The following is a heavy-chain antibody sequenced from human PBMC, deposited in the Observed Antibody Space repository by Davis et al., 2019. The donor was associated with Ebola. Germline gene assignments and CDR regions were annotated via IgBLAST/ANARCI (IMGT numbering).Heavy chain of an antibody. CDR2: IIPFFGRT. D-gene: IGHD4-23*01. CDR1: GDTFSSYA. Sequence: AASVKVSCKASGDTFSSYAISWVRQAPGQGLEWMGGIIPFFGRTYYAQKFQGRVTITADKSTSTAYMELSSLISTDTAVYYCARAAGGNFDYWGQGTLVTASS. CDR3: ARAAGGNFDY. J-gene: IGHJ4*02. V-gene: IGHV1-69*06.